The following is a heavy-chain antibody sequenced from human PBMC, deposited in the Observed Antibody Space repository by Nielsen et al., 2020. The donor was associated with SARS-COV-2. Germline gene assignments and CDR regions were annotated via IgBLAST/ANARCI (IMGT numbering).Heavy chain of an antibody. J-gene: IGHJ4*02. V-gene: IGHV4-34*01. CDR3: ARVGGYSYGYSDFDY. CDR2: INHSGST. Sequence: GSLRLSCAASGFTFSSYAMSWIRQPPGKGLEWIGEINHSGSTNYNPSLKSRVTISVDTSKNQFSLKLSSVTAADTAVYYCARVGGYSYGYSDFDYWGQGTLVTVSS. D-gene: IGHD5-18*01. CDR1: GFTFSSYA.